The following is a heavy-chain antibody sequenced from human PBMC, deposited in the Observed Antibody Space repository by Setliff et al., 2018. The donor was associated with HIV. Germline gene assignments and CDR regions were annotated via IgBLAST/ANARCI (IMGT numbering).Heavy chain of an antibody. CDR1: GFTFSIYE. D-gene: IGHD1-26*01. J-gene: IGHJ4*02. Sequence: AGSLRLSCAASGFTFSIYEMNWVRQAPGKGLERVSYMTASGSKIYYADSVKGRFTISRDNAKNSLYLQMNSLRADDTAIYYCARDDPAGGIDYWGQGTLVTVSS. CDR3: ARDDPAGGIDY. V-gene: IGHV3-48*03. CDR2: MTASGSKI.